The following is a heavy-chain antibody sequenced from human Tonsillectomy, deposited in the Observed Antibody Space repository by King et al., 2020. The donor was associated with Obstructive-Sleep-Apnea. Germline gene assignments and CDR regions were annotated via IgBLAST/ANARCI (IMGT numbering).Heavy chain of an antibody. CDR1: GFTFSSYA. Sequence: ELQLVQSGGGLVQPGGSLRLSCAASGFTFSSYAMCWVRQAPGKVLEWGLAISGSGGSTYYADSVKGRFTNSRDNSKNTLYLQMNSLRAEDTAVYYCAKGETIFGVVIMGWGQGTLVTVSS. CDR3: AKGETIFGVVIMG. J-gene: IGHJ4*02. D-gene: IGHD3-3*01. CDR2: ISGSGGST. V-gene: IGHV3-23*04.